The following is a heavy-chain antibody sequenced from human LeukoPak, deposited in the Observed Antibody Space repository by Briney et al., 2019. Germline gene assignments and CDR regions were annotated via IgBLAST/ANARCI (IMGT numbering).Heavy chain of an antibody. V-gene: IGHV3-11*04. D-gene: IGHD3-16*02. CDR3: ARSPSSFDP. CDR1: GLTVSTSY. J-gene: IGHJ5*02. Sequence: GGSLRLSCAASGLTVSTSYMSWVRQAPGKGLEWVSSISSRGDAIDYADSVKGRFTISRDNAKNSLYLQMNSLRAEDTAVYYCARSPSSFDPWGQGALVTVSS. CDR2: ISSRGDAI.